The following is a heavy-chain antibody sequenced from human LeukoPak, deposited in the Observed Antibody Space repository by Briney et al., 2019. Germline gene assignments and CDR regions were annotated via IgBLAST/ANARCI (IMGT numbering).Heavy chain of an antibody. CDR3: ARDMDRIDNWNDLNAFDI. J-gene: IGHJ3*02. Sequence: ASVKVSCKASGYTFTSYDINWVRQATGQGLEWMGWMNPNSGNTGYAQKFQGRVTITRNTSISTAYMELSSLRSEDTAVYYCARDMDRIDNWNDLNAFDIWGQGTMVTVSS. CDR2: MNPNSGNT. D-gene: IGHD1-20*01. V-gene: IGHV1-8*03. CDR1: GYTFTSYD.